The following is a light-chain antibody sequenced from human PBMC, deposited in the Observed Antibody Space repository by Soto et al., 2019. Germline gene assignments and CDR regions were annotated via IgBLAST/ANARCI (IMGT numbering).Light chain of an antibody. Sequence: QSVLTQPPSVSAAPGQTVTISCSGSSSNIGNNYVSWYQQLPGTAPKLLIYDNNKRPSGIPDRFSGSKSGTSATLGITGLQTGDEADYYCGTWDSSLSAGVFGGGTKFTVL. J-gene: IGLJ2*01. V-gene: IGLV1-51*01. CDR1: SSNIGNNY. CDR3: GTWDSSLSAGV. CDR2: DNN.